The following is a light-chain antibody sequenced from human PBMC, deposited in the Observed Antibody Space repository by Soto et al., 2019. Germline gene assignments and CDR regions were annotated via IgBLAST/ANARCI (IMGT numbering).Light chain of an antibody. V-gene: IGLV2-8*01. Sequence: QSALTQPPSASGSPGQSVTISCTGNSSDVGGYNYVSWYQQHPGKAPKLMIYEVTKRPSGVPDRFSGSKSGNTASLTVSGLQAEDEADYYCSSFTRTENSYVFGTGTKLTVL. J-gene: IGLJ1*01. CDR3: SSFTRTENSYV. CDR1: SSDVGGYNY. CDR2: EVT.